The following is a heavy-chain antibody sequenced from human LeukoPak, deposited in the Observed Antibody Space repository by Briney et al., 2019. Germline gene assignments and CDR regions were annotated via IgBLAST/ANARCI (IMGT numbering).Heavy chain of an antibody. CDR2: ISSSSSYT. Sequence: GGSLRFSCAASGFTFSDYYMSWIRQAPGKGLEWVSYISSSSSYTNYADSVKGRFTISRDNAKNSLYLQMNSLRAEDTAVYYCARGGGSSWPHRNYYYGMGVWGQGTTVTVSS. CDR1: GFTFSDYY. V-gene: IGHV3-11*05. J-gene: IGHJ6*02. D-gene: IGHD6-13*01. CDR3: ARGGGSSWPHRNYYYGMGV.